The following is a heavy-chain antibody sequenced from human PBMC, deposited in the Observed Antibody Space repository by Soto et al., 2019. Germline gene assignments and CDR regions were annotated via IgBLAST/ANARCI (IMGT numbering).Heavy chain of an antibody. D-gene: IGHD2-2*01. CDR2: TYYRSKWYN. CDR3: ARGLAVVPAATVGPLVFDY. Sequence: PSQTLSLTCAISGDSVSSNSAAWNWIRQSPSRGLEWLGRTYYRSKWYNDYAVSVKSRITINPDTSKNQFSLQLNSVTPEDTAVYYCARGLAVVPAATVGPLVFDYWGQGTLVTVSS. CDR1: GDSVSSNSAA. J-gene: IGHJ4*02. V-gene: IGHV6-1*01.